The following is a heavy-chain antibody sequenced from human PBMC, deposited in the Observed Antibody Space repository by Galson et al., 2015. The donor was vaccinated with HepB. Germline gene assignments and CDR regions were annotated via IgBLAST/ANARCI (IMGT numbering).Heavy chain of an antibody. CDR1: GFTFRSYV. J-gene: IGHJ4*02. CDR2: ISGSGGST. V-gene: IGHV3-23*01. D-gene: IGHD6-13*01. Sequence: SLRLSCAASGFTFRSYVMSWVRQAPGKGLEWVSAISGSGGSTYYADSVKGRFTISRDNSKNTLYLQMNSLRAEDTAVYYCANPEYERYSSSWYYAYWGQGTLVTVSS. CDR3: ANPEYERYSSSWYYAY.